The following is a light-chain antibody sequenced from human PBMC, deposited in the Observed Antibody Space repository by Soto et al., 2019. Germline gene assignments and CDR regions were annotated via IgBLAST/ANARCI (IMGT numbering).Light chain of an antibody. CDR1: SSDFGGYNY. V-gene: IGLV2-8*01. J-gene: IGLJ3*02. CDR3: CSYEGSNNLV. CDR2: EVT. Sequence: QSALTQPPSASGSPGQSVTILCTGTSSDFGGYNYVSWYQQHPGKAPKLIIYEVTKRTSGVPDRFSGSKSGNTASLTVSGLQPEDEADYYCCSYEGSNNLVFGGGTKLTVL.